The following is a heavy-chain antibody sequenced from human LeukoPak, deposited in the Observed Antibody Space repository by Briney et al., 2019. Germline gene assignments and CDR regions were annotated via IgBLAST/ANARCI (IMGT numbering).Heavy chain of an antibody. J-gene: IGHJ6*03. CDR2: IYYSGST. D-gene: IGHD3-22*01. V-gene: IGHV4-39*01. CDR3: ARLRYYDSSGYYPHYYYYMDV. CDR1: GGSISSSSYY. Sequence: SETLSLTCTVSGGSISSSSYYWGWIRQPPGKGLEWIGSIYYSGSTYYNPSLKSRVTISVDTSKNQFSLKLSSVTAADTAVYYCARLRYYDSSGYYPHYYYYMDVWGKGTTVTVSS.